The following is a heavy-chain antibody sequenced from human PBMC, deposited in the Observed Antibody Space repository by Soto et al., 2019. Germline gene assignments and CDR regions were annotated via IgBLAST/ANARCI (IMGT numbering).Heavy chain of an antibody. CDR2: IYYSGST. CDR3: ARVSGYYYYYMDV. V-gene: IGHV4-59*01. J-gene: IGHJ6*03. CDR1: GGSISSYY. Sequence: SETLSLTCTVSGGSISSYYWSWIRQPPGKGLEWIGYIYYSGSTNYNPSHKSPVTLSVDTSKNQFPLKLSSVTAADTAVYYCARVSGYYYYYMDVWGKGTTVTVSS.